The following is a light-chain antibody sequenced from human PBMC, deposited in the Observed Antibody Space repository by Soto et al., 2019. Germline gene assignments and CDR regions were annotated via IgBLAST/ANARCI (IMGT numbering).Light chain of an antibody. J-gene: IGKJ3*01. V-gene: IGKV1-33*01. Sequence: DIQMPQSPSSLSASVGDRVTITCQASHDISNRLSWFQQKPGKAPKLLMYDASKLDTGLPSRFSGSGSGTDFTFSISSLQPEDIATYYCQHYAKLPLTFGPWTRVDIK. CDR3: QHYAKLPLT. CDR1: HDISNR. CDR2: DAS.